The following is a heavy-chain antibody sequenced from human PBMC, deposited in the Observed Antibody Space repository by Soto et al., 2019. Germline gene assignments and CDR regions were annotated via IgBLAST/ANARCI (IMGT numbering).Heavy chain of an antibody. V-gene: IGHV3-11*06. D-gene: IGHD1-1*01. CDR2: SSHSGSCT. CDR1: GFTFSDHY. Sequence: SLRLSCAASGFTFSDHYMSWIRQAPGKGLEWIGYSSHSGSCTRYADSVKGRFSISRDNAKNSLYLQINSLRGDDTATYFCVRSGDNYNLLDYWGQGTPVTVSS. CDR3: VRSGDNYNLLDY. J-gene: IGHJ4*02.